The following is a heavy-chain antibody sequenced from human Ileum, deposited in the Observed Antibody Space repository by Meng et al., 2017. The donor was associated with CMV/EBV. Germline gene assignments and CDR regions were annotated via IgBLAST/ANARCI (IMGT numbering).Heavy chain of an antibody. V-gene: IGHV3-74*01. J-gene: IGHJ4*02. CDR3: VRDLISGVVPLGY. CDR1: GFTFSSYW. Sequence: GGSLRLSCAASGFTFSSYWMHWARQVPGKELVWISRISTDGSVTNYADSVKGRFTISRDNAKNTLYLQMNSLRVEDTAIYYCVRDLISGVVPLGYWGQGTLVTVYS. CDR2: ISTDGSVT. D-gene: IGHD3-3*01.